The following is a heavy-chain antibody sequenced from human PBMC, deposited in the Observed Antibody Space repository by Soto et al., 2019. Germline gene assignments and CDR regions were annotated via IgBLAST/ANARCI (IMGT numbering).Heavy chain of an antibody. D-gene: IGHD2-2*01. CDR1: GGTFTNYA. CDR3: ARERSVGYCITTTCPKPFYYYAMDV. J-gene: IGHJ6*02. V-gene: IGHV1-69*12. Sequence: QVQLVQSGAEVKKPGSSLKVSCKASGGTFTNYAFSWVRLAPGQGLEWMGGIIPVFGTPDYAQKFQGRVTITADESTRTASMELSSLRSDDTAVYYCARERSVGYCITTTCPKPFYYYAMDVWGQGTTVTVSS. CDR2: IIPVFGTP.